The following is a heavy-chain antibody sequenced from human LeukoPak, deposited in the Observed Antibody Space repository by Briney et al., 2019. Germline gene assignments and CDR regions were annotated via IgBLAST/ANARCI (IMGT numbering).Heavy chain of an antibody. CDR1: GFTFSSYG. CDR2: ISYDGSNK. D-gene: IGHD6-19*01. Sequence: GGSLRLSCTASGFTFSSYGMHWVRQAPGKGLEWVAVISYDGSNKYYADSVKGRFTISRDNSKNTLYLQMNSLGAEDTAAYYCARDLLTDRGWVGAFDIWGQGTMVTVSS. CDR3: ARDLLTDRGWVGAFDI. V-gene: IGHV3-30*03. J-gene: IGHJ3*02.